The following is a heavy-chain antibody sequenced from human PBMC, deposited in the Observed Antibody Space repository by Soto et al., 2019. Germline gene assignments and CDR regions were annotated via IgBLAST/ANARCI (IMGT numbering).Heavy chain of an antibody. CDR3: ARIPLLARGWGPWIHVYYDS. J-gene: IGHJ4*02. Sequence: SETLSLTCTVSGGSISSGDSYWSWIRQPPGKGLEWIGYIYHSGSAYYSPSLKIRLTISVETSKNQFALNLRPVTAADTAVYFCARIPLLARGWGPWIHVYYDSWGLGAPVTVSS. CDR2: IYHSGSA. V-gene: IGHV4-30-4*01. CDR1: GGSISSGDSY. D-gene: IGHD3-16*01.